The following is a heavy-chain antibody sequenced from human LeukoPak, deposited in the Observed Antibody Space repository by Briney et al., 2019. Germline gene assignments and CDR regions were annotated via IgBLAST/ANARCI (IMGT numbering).Heavy chain of an antibody. CDR3: ATYSSAFSY. CDR1: GFSFSNYW. J-gene: IGHJ4*02. V-gene: IGHV3-7*01. D-gene: IGHD6-19*01. CDR2: IEQDGSEK. Sequence: GGSLRLSCAASGFSFSNYWMSWVRQAPGKGLEWVATIEQDGSEKYYVDSVKGRFTISRDNAKNSLYLQMNSLRAEDTAVHYCATYSSAFSYWGQGTLVTVSS.